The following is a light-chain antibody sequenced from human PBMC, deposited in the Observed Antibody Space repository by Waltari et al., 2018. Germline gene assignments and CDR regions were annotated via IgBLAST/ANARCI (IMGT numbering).Light chain of an antibody. CDR3: VLYMGGGIL. J-gene: IGLJ3*02. CDR1: YGSVSTSYD. CDR2: STN. Sequence: QTVVTQEPSFSVSPGGTVPLTCGLRYGSVSTSYDPSWYQQTPGQAPRPLIYSTNTRSSGVPDRFSGSILGNNAALTITGAQADDESDYYCVLYMGGGILFGGGTKLTVL. V-gene: IGLV8-61*01.